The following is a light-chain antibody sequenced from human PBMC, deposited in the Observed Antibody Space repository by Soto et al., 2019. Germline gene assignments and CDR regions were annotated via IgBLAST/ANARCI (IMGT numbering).Light chain of an antibody. CDR2: DAS. CDR3: QQYNSYWET. V-gene: IGKV1-5*01. CDR1: QSISSW. Sequence: DIQMTQPPSTLSASVGDRVTITCRASQSISSWLAWYQQKPGKAPKLLIYDASSLESGVPSRFSGSGSGTEFTLTISSLQPDDFATYYCQQYNSYWETFGQGTKV. J-gene: IGKJ1*01.